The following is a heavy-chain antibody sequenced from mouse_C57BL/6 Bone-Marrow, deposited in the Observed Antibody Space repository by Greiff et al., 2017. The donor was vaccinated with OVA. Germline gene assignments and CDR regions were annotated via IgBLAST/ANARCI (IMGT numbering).Heavy chain of an antibody. CDR1: GYTFTSYG. J-gene: IGHJ3*01. D-gene: IGHD2-1*01. CDR3: ARGGIYYGNYEGFAY. CDR2: IYPRSGNT. V-gene: IGHV1-81*01. Sequence: VQLQQSGAELARPGASVKLSCKASGYTFTSYGISWVKQRTGQGLEWIGEIYPRSGNTYYNEKFKGKATLTADKSSSTAYMELRSLTSDDSAVYVCARGGIYYGNYEGFAYWGQGTLVTVSA.